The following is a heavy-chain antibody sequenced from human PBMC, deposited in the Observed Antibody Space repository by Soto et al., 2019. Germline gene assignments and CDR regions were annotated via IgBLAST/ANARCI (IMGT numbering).Heavy chain of an antibody. CDR1: GFTFSSYW. CDR3: ARGPSTAVAAPNHYAFDI. CDR2: IKQDGSEK. J-gene: IGHJ3*02. D-gene: IGHD6-19*01. V-gene: IGHV3-7*01. Sequence: EVQLVESGGGLVQPGGSLRLSCAASGFTFSSYWMSWVRQAPGKGLEWVANIKQDGSEKYYVDSVKGRFTISRDNAKNSLYLPMNSPRAEDTAVYYRARGPSTAVAAPNHYAFDIWGQGTMVTVSS.